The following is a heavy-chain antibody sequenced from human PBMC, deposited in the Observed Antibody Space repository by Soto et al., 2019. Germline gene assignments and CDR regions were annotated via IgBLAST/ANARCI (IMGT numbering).Heavy chain of an antibody. CDR2: ISGGGDTT. CDR1: GFTFNNYA. CDR3: AKGRGGSGSLTPRVDF. D-gene: IGHD3-10*01. J-gene: IGHJ4*02. Sequence: EVQLLESGGGLVQPGGSLRLSCAASGFTFNNYAMTWVRQAPGKGLEWVSAISGGGDTTSYADSVKGRFTVSRDGSKNTLYLQMSSLLAADTALYYCAKGRGGSGSLTPRVDFWGQGTLVTVSS. V-gene: IGHV3-23*01.